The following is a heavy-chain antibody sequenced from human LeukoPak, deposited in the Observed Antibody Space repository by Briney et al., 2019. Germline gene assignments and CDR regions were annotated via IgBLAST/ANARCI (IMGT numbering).Heavy chain of an antibody. Sequence: GGSLRLSCAASGFTFSSYGMSWVRQAPGKVLEWVSSLSGSGGSTYHADSVKGRFTISRDNSKNTLYLQMNSLRAEDTAVYYCAKVDSGIVATGSPYFDYWGQGTLVTVSS. D-gene: IGHD6-13*01. CDR3: AKVDSGIVATGSPYFDY. V-gene: IGHV3-23*01. CDR2: LSGSGGST. J-gene: IGHJ4*02. CDR1: GFTFSSYG.